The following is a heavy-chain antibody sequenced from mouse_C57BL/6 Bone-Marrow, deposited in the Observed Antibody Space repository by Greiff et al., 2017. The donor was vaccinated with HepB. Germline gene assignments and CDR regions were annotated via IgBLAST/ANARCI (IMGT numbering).Heavy chain of an antibody. J-gene: IGHJ4*01. CDR3: ARGVVPHYYAMDY. V-gene: IGHV1-64*01. CDR1: GYTFTSYW. CDR2: IHPNSGST. Sequence: VQLQQPGAELVKPGASVKLSCKASGYTFTSYWMHWVKQRPGQGLEWIGMIHPNSGSTNYNEKFKSKATLTVDKSSSTAYMQLSSLTSEDSAVYYCARGVVPHYYAMDYWGQGTSVTVSS. D-gene: IGHD1-1*01.